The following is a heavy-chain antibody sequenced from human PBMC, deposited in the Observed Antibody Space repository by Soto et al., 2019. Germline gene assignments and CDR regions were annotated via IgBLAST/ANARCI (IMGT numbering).Heavy chain of an antibody. D-gene: IGHD1-26*01. CDR1: GFTFSSSE. CDR3: ATIPNFYSGSFQVHH. J-gene: IGHJ1*01. Sequence: GGSLRLSCAASGFTFSSSEMNWVRQAPGKGLEWVSYISSSSSSMYYADSVKGRFSISRDNAKNSLYLQMNSLRAEDTAVYYCATIPNFYSGSFQVHHWGQGTLVTVYS. V-gene: IGHV3-48*03. CDR2: ISSSSSSM.